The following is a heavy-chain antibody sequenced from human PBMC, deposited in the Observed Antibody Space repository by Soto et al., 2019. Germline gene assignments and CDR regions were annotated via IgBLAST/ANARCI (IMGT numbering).Heavy chain of an antibody. V-gene: IGHV3-30*18. CDR3: VKDTYYYDSSGYYIFDY. D-gene: IGHD3-22*01. CDR1: GLTFSRYG. CDR2: ISYDGSNK. J-gene: IGHJ4*02. Sequence: QEQLVESGGGVVQPGRSLRLSCAASGLTFSRYGMHWVRQAPGKGLEWAAHISYDGSNKHYAESVKGRFTISRDSSKNTLDLQMNSLRAEDTAVYYCVKDTYYYDSSGYYIFDYWGQGTLVAVSS.